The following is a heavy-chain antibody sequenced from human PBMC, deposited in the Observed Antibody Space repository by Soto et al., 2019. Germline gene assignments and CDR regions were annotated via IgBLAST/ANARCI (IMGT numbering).Heavy chain of an antibody. J-gene: IGHJ6*02. CDR1: GGSFSAYY. V-gene: IGHV4-34*01. CDR3: ARVTGRYYYGMDV. Sequence: QVQLQQWGAGLLKPSETLSLTCAVYGGSFSAYYWSWIRQPPGKGLEWIGQITHSGSTNYNPSLKSRVTTSVHTSKHQVSLELSSVTAAASAVYYCARVTGRYYYGMDVWGQGTTVTVSS. CDR2: ITHSGST.